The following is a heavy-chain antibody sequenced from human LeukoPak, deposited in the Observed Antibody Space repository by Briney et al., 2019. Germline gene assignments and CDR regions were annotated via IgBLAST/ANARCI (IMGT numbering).Heavy chain of an antibody. CDR3: AKFGLAGSGRYHDAFDI. J-gene: IGHJ3*02. D-gene: IGHD3-10*01. CDR2: ISGSGGST. CDR1: GFTFSSYG. Sequence: PGGSLRLSCAASGFTFSSYGMTGVRQAPGKGLEWGSAISGSGGSTYYADSVKGRSTISRDNSKNTLYLQMNSLRAEDTAVYYCAKFGLAGSGRYHDAFDIWGQGTMVTVSS. V-gene: IGHV3-23*01.